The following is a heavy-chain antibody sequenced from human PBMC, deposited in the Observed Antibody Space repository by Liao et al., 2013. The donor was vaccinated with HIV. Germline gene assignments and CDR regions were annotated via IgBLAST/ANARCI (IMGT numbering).Heavy chain of an antibody. Sequence: QVQLQESGPGLVKPSQTLSLTCTVSGGSISSGSYYWSWIRQPAGKGLEWIGRVFTSGSTNYNPSLKSRVTISIDLSKNQFSLKLSSVTAADTAVYYCAARGSNYFDYWGQGTLVTVSP. CDR3: AARGSNYFDY. CDR2: VFTSGST. V-gene: IGHV4-61*02. D-gene: IGHD3-10*01. CDR1: GGSISSGSYY. J-gene: IGHJ4*02.